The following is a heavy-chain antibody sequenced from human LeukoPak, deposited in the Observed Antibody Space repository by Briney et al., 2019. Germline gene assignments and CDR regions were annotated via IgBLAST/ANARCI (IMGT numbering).Heavy chain of an antibody. J-gene: IGHJ4*02. V-gene: IGHV1-69*02. CDR3: AREYSYVPFDY. CDR2: IIPILGIA. Sequence: GASVKVSCKASGGTFSSYTISWVRQAPGQGLEWMGRIIPILGIANYAQKFQGRVTMTRDTSTSTVYMELSSLRSEDTAVYYCAREYSYVPFDYWGQGTLVTVSS. D-gene: IGHD5-18*01. CDR1: GGTFSSYT.